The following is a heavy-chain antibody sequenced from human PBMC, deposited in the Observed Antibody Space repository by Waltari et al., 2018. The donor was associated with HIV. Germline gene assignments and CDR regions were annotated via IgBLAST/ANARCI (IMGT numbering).Heavy chain of an antibody. D-gene: IGHD6-19*01. V-gene: IGHV5-51*01. CDR3: ARHLQYSSGWQTWFDP. J-gene: IGHJ5*02. CDR2: ICPVDSET. CDR1: GYRFNSYW. Sequence: EVPLVQSGAEVKKPGESLKISCKGSGYRFNSYWIAWVRQMPGKGLVWLGIICPVDSETKYSPSFQGQVTISADKSTRTPYLQWSSRKASDTAMYYCARHLQYSSGWQTWFDPWAREPWSPSPQ.